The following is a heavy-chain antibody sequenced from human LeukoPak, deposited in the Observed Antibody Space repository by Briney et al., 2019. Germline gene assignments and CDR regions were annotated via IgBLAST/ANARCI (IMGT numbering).Heavy chain of an antibody. CDR2: ISTTGTYM. J-gene: IGHJ6*02. CDR1: GFTVSSNY. CDR3: ASHQNSDYGDYYYGMDV. D-gene: IGHD4-17*01. V-gene: IGHV3-21*01. Sequence: GGSLRLSCAASGFTVSSNYMTWVRQAPGKGLEWVSSISTTGTYMYYADVVKGRFSVSRDNAKNSLYLQMNSLRFDDTAVYYCASHQNSDYGDYYYGMDVWGQGTTVTVSS.